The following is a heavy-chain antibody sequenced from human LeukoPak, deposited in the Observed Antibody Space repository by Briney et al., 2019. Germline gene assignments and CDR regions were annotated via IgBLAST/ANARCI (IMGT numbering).Heavy chain of an antibody. D-gene: IGHD3-9*01. CDR3: ARDRQDYDLLTGYDF. Sequence: GGSLRLSCAASGFTFRMYSLNWVRQAPGKGLEWVAYIRSSSTTIHYADSVKGRFTISRDNAKNSLYLQMSSLKDEDTGVYYCARDRQDYDLLTGYDFWGQGTLVTVSS. CDR1: GFTFRMYS. J-gene: IGHJ4*02. CDR2: IRSSSTTI. V-gene: IGHV3-48*02.